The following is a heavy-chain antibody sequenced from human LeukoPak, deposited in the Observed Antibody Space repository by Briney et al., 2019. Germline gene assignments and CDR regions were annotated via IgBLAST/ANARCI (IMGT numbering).Heavy chain of an antibody. CDR1: GYTFTNYG. CDR2: ISGYNGNT. Sequence: RASVKVSCKASGYTFTNYGITWVRQAPGQGLEWMGGISGYNGNTNYAQKLQGRVSMTTDTSTSTAYMELRSLRSDDTAVYYCARDPTKYFWSAYNPFDYWGQGTLVTVSS. CDR3: ARDPTKYFWSAYNPFDY. V-gene: IGHV1-18*01. J-gene: IGHJ4*02. D-gene: IGHD3-3*01.